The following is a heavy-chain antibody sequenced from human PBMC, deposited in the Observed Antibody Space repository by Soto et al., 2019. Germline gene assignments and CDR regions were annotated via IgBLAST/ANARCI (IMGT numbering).Heavy chain of an antibody. CDR2: IYSTGTT. CDR1: GFTVGNNY. J-gene: IGHJ4*02. CDR3: AKDVRGSGSHYNSFGY. V-gene: IGHV3-53*01. D-gene: IGHD3-10*01. Sequence: EVQLVESGGGLIQPGGSLKLSCAASGFTVGNNYMSWVRQAPGKGLEWVSLIYSTGTTKYADSVKGRFTVSRDNAKNTLSLQMKRLRAEDTAVYYCAKDVRGSGSHYNSFGYWGQGTLVTVSS.